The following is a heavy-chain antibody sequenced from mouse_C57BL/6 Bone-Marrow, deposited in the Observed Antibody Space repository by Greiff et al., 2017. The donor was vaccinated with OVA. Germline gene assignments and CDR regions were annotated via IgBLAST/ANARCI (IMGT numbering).Heavy chain of an antibody. CDR2: IDPNSGGT. V-gene: IGHV1-72*01. Sequence: QVQLQQPGAELVKPGASVKLSCKASGYTFTSYWMHWVKQRPGRGLEWIGRIDPNSGGTTYNEKFKSKATLTVDKPSSTAYMQLSSLTSEDSAVYYCARGGYGYGAWFAYWGQGTLVTVSA. CDR3: ARGGYGYGAWFAY. D-gene: IGHD2-2*01. CDR1: GYTFTSYW. J-gene: IGHJ3*01.